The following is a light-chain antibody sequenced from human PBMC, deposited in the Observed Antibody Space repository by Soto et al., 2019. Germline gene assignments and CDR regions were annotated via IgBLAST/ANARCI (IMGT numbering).Light chain of an antibody. CDR1: QSISSY. CDR2: AAS. J-gene: IGKJ3*01. CDR3: QQRYSTLT. V-gene: IGKV1-39*01. Sequence: DIQMTQSPSSLSASVGDRVTITCRASQSISSYLNWYQQKPGKAPKLLIYAASSLQSGVPSRFSDSGSGTDFTLTISSLHPEDFATYYCQQRYSTLTFGPGTKVDIK.